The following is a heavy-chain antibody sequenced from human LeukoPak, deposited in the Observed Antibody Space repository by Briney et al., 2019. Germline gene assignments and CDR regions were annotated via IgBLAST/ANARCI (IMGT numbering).Heavy chain of an antibody. J-gene: IGHJ5*02. Sequence: GASVKVSCKASGYTFTGYYIHWVRQAPGQRLEWMGWIHPNSGGTNYAQKFQGRVTMTRDTSISTAYMELSRLTSDDTAVYYCARGYSTWLDPWGQGTLVTVSS. CDR1: GYTFTGYY. CDR3: ARGYSTWLDP. D-gene: IGHD6-13*01. V-gene: IGHV1-2*02. CDR2: IHPNSGGT.